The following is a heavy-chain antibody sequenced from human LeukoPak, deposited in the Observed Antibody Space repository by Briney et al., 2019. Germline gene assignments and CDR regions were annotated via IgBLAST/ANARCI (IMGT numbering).Heavy chain of an antibody. V-gene: IGHV4-39*02. CDR3: ARDLVTYCGGDCYPTD. J-gene: IGHJ4*02. CDR2: IYYSGNT. D-gene: IGHD2-21*02. Sequence: PSETLSLTCAVSGVSISSSNSYWGWIRQPPGKGLEWIGSIYYSGNTYYNASLKSRVTISVDTSKNQFSLKVTSVTAADTAVYYCARDLVTYCGGDCYPTDWGQGTLVTVSS. CDR1: GVSISSSNSY.